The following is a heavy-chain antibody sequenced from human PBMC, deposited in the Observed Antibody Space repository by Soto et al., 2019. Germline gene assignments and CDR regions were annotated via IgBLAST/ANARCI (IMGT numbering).Heavy chain of an antibody. D-gene: IGHD3-22*01. J-gene: IGHJ3*02. Sequence: QVQLVQSGAEVKKPGSSVKVSCKASGGTFSSYAISWVRQAPGQGLEWMGGIIPIFGTANYAQKFKGRVTITADESTSTAYMELSSLRSEDTAVYYCARSRITMIVVVISLDAFDIWGQGTMVTVSS. CDR2: IIPIFGTA. V-gene: IGHV1-69*01. CDR1: GGTFSSYA. CDR3: ARSRITMIVVVISLDAFDI.